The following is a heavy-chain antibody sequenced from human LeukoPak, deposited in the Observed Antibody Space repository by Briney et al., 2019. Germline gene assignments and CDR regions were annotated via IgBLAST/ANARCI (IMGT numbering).Heavy chain of an antibody. J-gene: IGHJ3*02. D-gene: IGHD3-10*01. CDR3: ARDGMFRGVIIWDAFDI. Sequence: PGGSLRLSCAASEFTFSTYSMNWVRQAPGKGLEWVSYISSSSSTIYYADSVKGRFTISRDNAKNSLYLQMNSLRDEDTAVYYCARDGMFRGVIIWDAFDIWAKGQWSQSLQ. V-gene: IGHV3-48*02. CDR1: EFTFSTYS. CDR2: ISSSSSTI.